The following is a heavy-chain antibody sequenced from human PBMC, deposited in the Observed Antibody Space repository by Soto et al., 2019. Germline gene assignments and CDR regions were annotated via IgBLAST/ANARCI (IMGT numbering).Heavy chain of an antibody. J-gene: IGHJ6*02. Sequence: SETLSLTCTVSGDSLGNYYWFWIRQPVGKGLEWIGRVSSSGNTNANPTLNSRATMSIDTSKNQFSLRLRSVTAADTAVYYCARADYETLTGSYAMDVRRHGNTVTFSS. D-gene: IGHD3-9*01. CDR3: ARADYETLTGSYAMDV. CDR1: GDSLGNYY. CDR2: VSSSGNT. V-gene: IGHV4-4*07.